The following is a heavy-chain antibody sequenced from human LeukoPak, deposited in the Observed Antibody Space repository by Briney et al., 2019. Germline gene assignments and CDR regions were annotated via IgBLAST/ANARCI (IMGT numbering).Heavy chain of an antibody. Sequence: GRSLRLSCAASGFTFSSYAMHWVRQAPGKGLAWVAVISYDGSNKYYADSVKGRFTISRDNSKNTLYLQMNSLRAEDTAVYYCARDAYCSSTSCYFYYYYGMDVWGQGTTVTVSS. J-gene: IGHJ6*02. CDR2: ISYDGSNK. D-gene: IGHD2-2*01. CDR1: GFTFSSYA. CDR3: ARDAYCSSTSCYFYYYYGMDV. V-gene: IGHV3-30-3*01.